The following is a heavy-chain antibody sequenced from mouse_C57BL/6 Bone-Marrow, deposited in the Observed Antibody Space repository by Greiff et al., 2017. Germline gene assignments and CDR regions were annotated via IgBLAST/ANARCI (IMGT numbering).Heavy chain of an antibody. Sequence: QVQLQQPGAELVKPGASVTLSCKASGYTFTSYWMHWVKQRPGQGLEWIGMIHPNSGSTNYNEKFKSKATLTVDKSSSTAYMQLSSLTSEDSAVYYYEITTVLATPYCFDYWGQGTTLTVSS. J-gene: IGHJ2*01. CDR3: EITTVLATPYCFDY. CDR2: IHPNSGST. V-gene: IGHV1-64*01. D-gene: IGHD1-1*01. CDR1: GYTFTSYW.